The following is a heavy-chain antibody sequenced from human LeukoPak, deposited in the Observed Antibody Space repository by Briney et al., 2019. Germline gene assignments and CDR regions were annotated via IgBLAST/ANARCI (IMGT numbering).Heavy chain of an antibody. D-gene: IGHD6-19*01. CDR2: ISWNSGSI. Sequence: GRSLRLSCAASGFTFDDYAMHWVRQAPGKGLEWVSGISWNSGSIDYADSVKGRFTISRDNAKNSLYLQMNSLRAEDWALYYCAKDMENSGLGLGLCDPWAKGTLVTVS. CDR3: AKDMENSGLGLGLCDP. V-gene: IGHV3-9*01. J-gene: IGHJ5*02. CDR1: GFTFDDYA.